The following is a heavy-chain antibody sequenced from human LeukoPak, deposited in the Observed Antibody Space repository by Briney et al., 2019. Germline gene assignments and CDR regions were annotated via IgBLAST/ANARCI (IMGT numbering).Heavy chain of an antibody. Sequence: VSENLPYESSRYPFPIYCLSCVRQAPAQALEYRRWISSYKYNTHYTQNPQGRDTMPTDTSTSTAYIEPSSLRSDDTAVYYCPRFAVAGGDYWGQGTLVTVSS. V-gene: IGHV1-18*04. D-gene: IGHD6-19*01. J-gene: IGHJ4*02. CDR3: PRFAVAGGDY. CDR2: ISSYKYNT. CDR1: RYPFPIYC.